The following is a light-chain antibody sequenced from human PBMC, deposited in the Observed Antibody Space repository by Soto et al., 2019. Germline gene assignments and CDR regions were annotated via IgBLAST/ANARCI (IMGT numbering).Light chain of an antibody. V-gene: IGKV4-1*01. CDR1: QTISYTSINKTY. Sequence: DIVMTQSPDSLAVSLGERATISCKSSQTISYTSINKTYLAWYQQRPGQPPKLLIYWASIRGSGVPDRLSGSGFGTDFTLTISSLQNEDVEVYYCQQYFSYPRTLGGGTKVDIK. CDR3: QQYFSYPRT. CDR2: WAS. J-gene: IGKJ4*01.